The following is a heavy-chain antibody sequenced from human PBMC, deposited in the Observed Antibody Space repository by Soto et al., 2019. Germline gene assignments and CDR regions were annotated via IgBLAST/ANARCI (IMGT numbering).Heavy chain of an antibody. V-gene: IGHV1-69*12. CDR2: IIPNFGTA. J-gene: IGHJ6*02. CDR3: ARHVPAAGYYYGMDV. D-gene: IGHD2-2*01. Sequence: QVQLVQSGAEVKKPGSSVKVSCKASGGTFSSYAISWVRQAPGQGLEWMGGIIPNFGTANYAQKFQGSVTITEDESTSSAYMARSSLRSEDTAVYYCARHVPAAGYYYGMDVWGHGATVTVSS. CDR1: GGTFSSYA.